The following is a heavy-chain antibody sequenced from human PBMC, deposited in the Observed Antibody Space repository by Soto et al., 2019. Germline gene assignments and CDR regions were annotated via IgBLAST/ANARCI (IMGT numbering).Heavy chain of an antibody. CDR1: GFTFSGSA. J-gene: IGHJ3*02. CDR2: IRSKANSYAT. D-gene: IGHD4-17*01. V-gene: IGHV3-73*01. Sequence: PGGSLRLSCAASGFTFSGSAMHWVRQASGKGLEWVGRIRSKANSYATAYVASVKGRFTISRDDSKNTAYLQMNSLKTEDTAVYYCTRQADYGDYTDAFDIWGQGTMVTVS. CDR3: TRQADYGDYTDAFDI.